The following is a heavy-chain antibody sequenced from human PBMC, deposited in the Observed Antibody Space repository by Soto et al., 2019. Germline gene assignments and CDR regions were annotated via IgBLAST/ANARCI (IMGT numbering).Heavy chain of an antibody. Sequence: QVQLVQSGAEVKKPGSSVKVSCKASGGTFSSLAISWVRQAPGQGLEWMGGLVPVFGTANYAQKFQDRVTITADKSTSTSSRGRGGLSSGDRAVFYCAPRRGVFDYWAQGPLVPVPS. CDR1: GGTFSSLA. CDR2: LVPVFGTA. CDR3: APRRGVFDY. J-gene: IGHJ4*02. V-gene: IGHV1-69*06. D-gene: IGHD3-10*01.